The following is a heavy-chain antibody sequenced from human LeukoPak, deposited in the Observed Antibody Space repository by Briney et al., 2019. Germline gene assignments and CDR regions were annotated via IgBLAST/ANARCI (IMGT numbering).Heavy chain of an antibody. CDR2: INHSGST. V-gene: IGHV4-34*01. D-gene: IGHD1-14*01. CDR3: ARGSSEPNH. J-gene: IGHJ5*02. CDR1: GGSFSGYY. Sequence: SETLSLTCAVYGGSFSGYYWSWIRQPPGKGLEWIGEINHSGSTNYNPSLKSRVTISVDTSKNQFSLKLSSVTAADTAVYYCARGSSEPNHWGQGTLVTVSS.